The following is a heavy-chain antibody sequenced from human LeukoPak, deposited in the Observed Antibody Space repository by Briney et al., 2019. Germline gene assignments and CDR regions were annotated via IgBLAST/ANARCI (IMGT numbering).Heavy chain of an antibody. V-gene: IGHV3-23*01. J-gene: IGHJ4*02. CDR2: ITGSGGNT. CDR1: GFTFSNYA. Sequence: PGASLRLSCVASGFTFSNYAMSWVRQAPGKGLEWVSAITGSGGNTYYADSVKGRFTISRDISKNTVFLQMNSLRAEDTAVYYCAKWGDYDVLTGYYVSDYWGRGTLVTVSS. D-gene: IGHD3-9*01. CDR3: AKWGDYDVLTGYYVSDY.